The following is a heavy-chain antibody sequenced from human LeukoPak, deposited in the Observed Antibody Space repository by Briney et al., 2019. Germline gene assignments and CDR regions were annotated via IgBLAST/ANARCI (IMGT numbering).Heavy chain of an antibody. D-gene: IGHD1-26*01. CDR2: INDDGSTT. CDR1: GFTLSSNY. CDR3: ARALGSPLDY. V-gene: IGHV3-74*01. J-gene: IGHJ4*02. Sequence: PGGSLRLSCAASGFTLSSNYMTWVRRAPGKGLEWVSRINDDGSTTTYADSVKGRFTISRDNAKNTLYLQMSSLRAEDTAVYYCARALGSPLDYWGQGTLVTVSS.